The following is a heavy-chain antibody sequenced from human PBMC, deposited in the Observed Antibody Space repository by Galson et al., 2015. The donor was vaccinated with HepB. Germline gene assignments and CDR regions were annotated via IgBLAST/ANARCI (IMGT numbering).Heavy chain of an antibody. CDR2: ISSSGSTI. J-gene: IGHJ6*02. CDR1: GFTFSSYE. Sequence: SLRLSCAASGFTFSSYEMNWVRQAPGKGLEWVSYISSSGSTIYYADSVKGRFTISRDNAKNSLYLQMNSLRAEDTAVYYCARDGPGYVSGWYNYYYYGMDVWGQGTTVTVSS. D-gene: IGHD6-19*01. V-gene: IGHV3-48*03. CDR3: ARDGPGYVSGWYNYYYYGMDV.